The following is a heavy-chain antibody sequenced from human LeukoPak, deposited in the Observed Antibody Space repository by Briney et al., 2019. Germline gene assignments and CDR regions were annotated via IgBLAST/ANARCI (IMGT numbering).Heavy chain of an antibody. CDR1: GFTFSTYW. CDR2: INQDGSEK. J-gene: IGHJ4*02. V-gene: IGHV3-7*01. CDR3: ARPRYCSSTNCYIDY. Sequence: GSLRLSCAASGFTFSTYWMSWVRQAPGKGLEWVANINQDGSEKNYVDSVKGRFTISRDNPKNPLYLQMNSLRAEDTAVYYCARPRYCSSTNCYIDYWGQGTLVAVYS. D-gene: IGHD2-2*01.